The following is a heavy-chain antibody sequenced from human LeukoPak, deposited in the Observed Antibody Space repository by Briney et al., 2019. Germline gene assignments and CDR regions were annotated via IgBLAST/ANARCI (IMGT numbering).Heavy chain of an antibody. Sequence: GASVKVSCKASGYTFTGYYMHWVRQAPGQGLEWMGWINPNSGGTNYAQKFQGRVTMTRDTSISTAYMELSRLRSDDTAVYYCARDHGPFEYSSSSEYYFDYWGQGTLVTVSS. J-gene: IGHJ4*02. CDR2: INPNSGGT. D-gene: IGHD6-6*01. CDR1: GYTFTGYY. V-gene: IGHV1-2*02. CDR3: ARDHGPFEYSSSSEYYFDY.